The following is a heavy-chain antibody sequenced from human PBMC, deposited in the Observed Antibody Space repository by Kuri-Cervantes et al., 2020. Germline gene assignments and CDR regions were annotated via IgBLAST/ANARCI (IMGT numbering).Heavy chain of an antibody. V-gene: IGHV3-48*02. Sequence: GESLKISCAASGFSFSRYSLNWVRQAPGKGLEWVSYISSSSSTIYYADSVKGRFTISSDDAKNSLYLQMNSLRDEDTAVHYCVRDLGYSGYDLEYWGQGTLVTVSS. CDR1: GFSFSRYS. D-gene: IGHD5-12*01. CDR3: VRDLGYSGYDLEY. CDR2: ISSSSSTI. J-gene: IGHJ4*02.